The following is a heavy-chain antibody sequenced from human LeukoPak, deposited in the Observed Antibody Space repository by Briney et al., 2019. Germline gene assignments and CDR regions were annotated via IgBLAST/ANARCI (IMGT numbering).Heavy chain of an antibody. Sequence: SVKVSCKASGGTFTSYAISWVRQAPGQGLEWMGRIIPILGIANYAQKFQGRVTITADKSTSTAYMELSSLRSEDTAVYYCASPTYSSGFDAFDIWGQGAMVTVSS. CDR2: IIPILGIA. V-gene: IGHV1-69*04. J-gene: IGHJ3*02. D-gene: IGHD6-19*01. CDR1: GGTFTSYA. CDR3: ASPTYSSGFDAFDI.